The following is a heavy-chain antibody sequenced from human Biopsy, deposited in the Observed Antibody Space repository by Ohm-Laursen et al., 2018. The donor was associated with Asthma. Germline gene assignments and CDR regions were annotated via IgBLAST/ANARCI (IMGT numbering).Heavy chain of an antibody. Sequence: SLRLSCTATGFTFRSYAMNWVRQAPGKGLEWVSSISSSSSYIYYADSVKGRFTISRDNAKNSLYLQMNSLRAEDTAVYYCAGDRYGDYVGWFDPWGQGTLVTVSS. CDR1: GFTFRSYA. CDR2: ISSSSSYI. J-gene: IGHJ5*02. V-gene: IGHV3-21*01. CDR3: AGDRYGDYVGWFDP. D-gene: IGHD4-17*01.